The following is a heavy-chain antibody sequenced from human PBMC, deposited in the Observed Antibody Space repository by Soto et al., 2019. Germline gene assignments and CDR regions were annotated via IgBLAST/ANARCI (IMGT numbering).Heavy chain of an antibody. Sequence: GGLPRLSCAASGFTFSSYSMNWVRQAPGKGLEWVSSISSSSSYIYYADSVKGRFTISRDNAKNSLYLQMNSLRAEDTAVYYCARDLGYFDSSGRRSAFDIWGQGTMLTVSS. CDR1: GFTFSSYS. J-gene: IGHJ3*02. D-gene: IGHD3-22*01. CDR3: ARDLGYFDSSGRRSAFDI. CDR2: ISSSSSYI. V-gene: IGHV3-21*01.